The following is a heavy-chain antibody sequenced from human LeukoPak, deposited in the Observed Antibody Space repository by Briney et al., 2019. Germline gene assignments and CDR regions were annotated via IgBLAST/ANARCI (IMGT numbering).Heavy chain of an antibody. Sequence: GGSLRLSCAVSGFTFSSYAMSWVRQAPGKGLEWVAVISNDGSKKNYADTVKGRFTISRDNSKNTLYLQMNRLRAEDTAVFYCAREYGDYGNAFDIWGQGTMVTVSS. CDR3: AREYGDYGNAFDI. V-gene: IGHV3-30-3*01. CDR2: ISNDGSKK. CDR1: GFTFSSYA. J-gene: IGHJ3*02. D-gene: IGHD4-17*01.